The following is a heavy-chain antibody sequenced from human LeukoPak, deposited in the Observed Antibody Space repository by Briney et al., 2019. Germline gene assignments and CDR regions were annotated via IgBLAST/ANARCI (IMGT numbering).Heavy chain of an antibody. CDR3: ARVGGGDCYDY. D-gene: IGHD2-21*01. V-gene: IGHV1-46*01. Sequence: ASGKVSCKPSGYTFTSYYMHWVRQAPGHGLEWMGIINPSGGSTSYAQKFQGRVTMTRDTSTSTVYMELSSLRSEDTAVYYCARVGGGDCYDYWGQGTLVTVSS. CDR1: GYTFTSYY. J-gene: IGHJ4*02. CDR2: INPSGGST.